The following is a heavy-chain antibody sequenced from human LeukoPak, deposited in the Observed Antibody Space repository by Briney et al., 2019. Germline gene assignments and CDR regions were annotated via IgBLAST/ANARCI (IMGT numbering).Heavy chain of an antibody. CDR1: GGSISSYY. V-gene: IGHV4-59*01. Sequence: SETLSLTCTVSGGSISSYYWSWIRQPPGKGLEWIGYIYYSGSTNYNPSLKSRVTISVDTSKNQFTLKLSSVTAADTAMYYCARVRSSGWGKGFDYWGQGTLVTVSS. CDR3: ARVRSSGWGKGFDY. CDR2: IYYSGST. J-gene: IGHJ4*02. D-gene: IGHD6-19*01.